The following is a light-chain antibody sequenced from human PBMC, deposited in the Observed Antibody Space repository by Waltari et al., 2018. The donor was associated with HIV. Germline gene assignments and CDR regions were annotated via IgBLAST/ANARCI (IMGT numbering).Light chain of an antibody. Sequence: QSVLTQPPSASGTPGQRVTISCSGSSSDIGSYYVYWFQQLPGTAPKLLIYRNTRRPYGVPDRFSGSKAGTSASLASSGLRSEDEADDYCATWDDNLSGVVVGGGTKLTVL. CDR1: SSDIGSYY. V-gene: IGLV1-47*01. CDR3: ATWDDNLSGVV. J-gene: IGLJ2*01. CDR2: RNT.